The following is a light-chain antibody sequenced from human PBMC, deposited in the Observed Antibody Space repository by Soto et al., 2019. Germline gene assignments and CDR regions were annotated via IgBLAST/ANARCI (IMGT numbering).Light chain of an antibody. Sequence: DIQMTQSPSFLSASVGDRVTITCRASQGISSYLAWFQQKPGRAPNLLIYGASTLQSGVPSRFSGSGSGTEFTLTIGGLQPDDFATYYCQQFNSYPITFGQGTRLEIK. CDR2: GAS. J-gene: IGKJ5*01. V-gene: IGKV1-9*01. CDR1: QGISSY. CDR3: QQFNSYPIT.